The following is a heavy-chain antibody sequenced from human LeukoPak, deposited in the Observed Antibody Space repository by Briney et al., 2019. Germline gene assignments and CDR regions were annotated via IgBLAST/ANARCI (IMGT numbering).Heavy chain of an antibody. Sequence: ASVKVSCKASGYTFTGYYMHWVRQASGQGLEWMGWINPNSGGTNYAQKFQGRVTMTRDTSISTAYMELSRLRSDDTAVYYCARGTFRYSSGWYHFDYWGQGTLVTVSS. CDR2: INPNSGGT. V-gene: IGHV1-2*02. D-gene: IGHD6-19*01. CDR3: ARGTFRYSSGWYHFDY. CDR1: GYTFTGYY. J-gene: IGHJ4*02.